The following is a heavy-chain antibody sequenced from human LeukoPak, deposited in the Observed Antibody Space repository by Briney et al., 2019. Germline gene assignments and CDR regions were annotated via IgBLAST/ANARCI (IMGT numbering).Heavy chain of an antibody. CDR2: IWYDGSNK. D-gene: IGHD5-12*01. CDR1: GFTFSSYC. V-gene: IGHV3-33*08. J-gene: IGHJ4*02. CDR3: ARDRGYSGYDGAFDY. Sequence: GGSLRLSCAASGFTFSSYCMNWVRQAPGKGLEWVAVIWYDGSNKYYADSVKGRFTISRDNSKNTLYLQMNSLRAEDTAVYYCARDRGYSGYDGAFDYWGQGTLVTVSS.